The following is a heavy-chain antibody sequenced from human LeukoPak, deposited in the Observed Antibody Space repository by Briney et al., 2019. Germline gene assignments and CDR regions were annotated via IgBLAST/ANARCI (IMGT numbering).Heavy chain of an antibody. CDR2: INSDGSST. CDR3: ARAGDYDSSGYYSHFDY. D-gene: IGHD3-22*01. CDR1: GFTFRSYL. Sequence: GGSLRLSCAASGFTFRSYLMHWVRQAPGKGLVWVSRINSDGSSTIYADSVKGRFTTSRDNARTTLHLQMNGLRADDTAVYYCARAGDYDSSGYYSHFDYWGQGTLVTVSS. J-gene: IGHJ4*02. V-gene: IGHV3-74*01.